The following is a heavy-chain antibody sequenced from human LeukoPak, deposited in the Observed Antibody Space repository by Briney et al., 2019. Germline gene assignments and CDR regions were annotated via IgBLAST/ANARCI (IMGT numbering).Heavy chain of an antibody. Sequence: GGSLRLSCAASGFTFSTFAMIWVRRPPGKGLEWVSSIFAGGGEIHYADSVRGRFTISRDNSKSTLSLQMNSLRAGDTAVYYCAELGITMIGGVWGKGTTVTISS. CDR1: GFTFSTFA. D-gene: IGHD3-10*02. J-gene: IGHJ6*04. CDR3: AELGITMIGGV. V-gene: IGHV3-23*01. CDR2: IFAGGGEI.